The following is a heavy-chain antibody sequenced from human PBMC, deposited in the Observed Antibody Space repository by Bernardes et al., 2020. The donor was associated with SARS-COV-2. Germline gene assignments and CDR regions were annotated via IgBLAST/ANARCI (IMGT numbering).Heavy chain of an antibody. Sequence: GGSLRLSCAASGFAFSRFAMHWVRQAPGKGLEWVAIISYEGRTEYNTESVKGRFTISRDNSKNSIFLQMSSLRTEDTAVYYCARAVWGIWYFDLWGRGTLVTVSS. CDR2: ISYEGRTE. CDR3: ARAVWGIWYFDL. J-gene: IGHJ2*01. CDR1: GFAFSRFA. V-gene: IGHV3-30*19. D-gene: IGHD3-16*01.